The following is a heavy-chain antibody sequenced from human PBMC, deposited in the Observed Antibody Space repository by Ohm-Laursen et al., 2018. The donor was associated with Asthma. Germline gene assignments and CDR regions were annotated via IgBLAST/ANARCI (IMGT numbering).Heavy chain of an antibody. V-gene: IGHV3-30*03. CDR2: ISYDGSNK. Sequence: SLRLSCAASGFSFSSYAMHWVRQAPGKGLEWVAVISYDGSNKYYADSVKGRFTISRDNSKNTLYLQMNSLRAEDTAVYYCARSHQPYGGYFGYYYGMDVWGQGTTVTVSS. D-gene: IGHD4-17*01. J-gene: IGHJ6*02. CDR3: ARSHQPYGGYFGYYYGMDV. CDR1: GFSFSSYA.